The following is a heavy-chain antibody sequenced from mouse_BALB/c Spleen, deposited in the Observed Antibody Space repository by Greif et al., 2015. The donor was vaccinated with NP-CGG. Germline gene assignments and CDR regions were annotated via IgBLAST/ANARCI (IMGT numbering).Heavy chain of an antibody. V-gene: IGHV7-3*02. CDR3: ARDKNYGNYVSLFAY. J-gene: IGHJ3*01. D-gene: IGHD2-1*01. CDR2: IRNKANGYTT. Sequence: DVKLVESGGGLVQPGGSLRLSCATSGFTFTDYYMSWVRQPPGKALEWLGFIRNKANGYTTEYSASVKGRFTISRDNSQSILYLQMNPLRAEDSATYYCARDKNYGNYVSLFAYWGQGTLATVSA. CDR1: GFTFTDYY.